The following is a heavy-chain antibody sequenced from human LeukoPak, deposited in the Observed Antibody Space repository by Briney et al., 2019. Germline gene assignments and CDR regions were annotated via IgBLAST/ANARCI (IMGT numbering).Heavy chain of an antibody. D-gene: IGHD2-15*01. J-gene: IGHJ4*02. CDR1: GFTFSNYG. CDR3: AKDYSRPY. Sequence: GGSLRPSCAASGFTFSNYGMHWVRQAPGKGLEWVTVISYDGTNKYYADSVKGRFTISRDNSKNTLYLQMTSPRAEDTAVYYCAKDYSRPYWGQGTLVTVSS. CDR2: ISYDGTNK. V-gene: IGHV3-30*18.